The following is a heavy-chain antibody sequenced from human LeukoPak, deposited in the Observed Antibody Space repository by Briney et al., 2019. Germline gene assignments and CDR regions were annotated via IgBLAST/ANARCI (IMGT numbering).Heavy chain of an antibody. V-gene: IGHV4-39*07. Sequence: SSETLSLTCIVSGGSISSNTYYWAWIRQPPGKGLEWIGSIYYRGSTYYNPSLKSRVTISVDTSKNQFSLRLSSVTAADTAVYYCASGSDSSGYFSFDYWGQGTLVTVSS. CDR1: GGSISSNTYY. CDR2: IYYRGST. CDR3: ASGSDSSGYFSFDY. D-gene: IGHD3-22*01. J-gene: IGHJ4*02.